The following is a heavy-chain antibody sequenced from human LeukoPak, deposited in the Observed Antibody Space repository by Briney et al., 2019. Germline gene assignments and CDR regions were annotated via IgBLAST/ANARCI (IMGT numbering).Heavy chain of an antibody. D-gene: IGHD3-10*01. J-gene: IGHJ6*03. Sequence: KPSETLSLTCAVYGGSFSGYYWSWIRQPPGKGLEWIGEINHSGSPNYNPSLKSRVTISVDTSKNQFSLKLSSVTAADTAVYYCARGLVLLWFGEPRTDMDVWGKGTTVTVSS. CDR1: GGSFSGYY. CDR3: ARGLVLLWFGEPRTDMDV. CDR2: INHSGSP. V-gene: IGHV4-34*01.